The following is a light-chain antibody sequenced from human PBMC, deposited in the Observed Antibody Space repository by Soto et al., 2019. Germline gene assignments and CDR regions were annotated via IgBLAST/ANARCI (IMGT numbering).Light chain of an antibody. CDR3: QQYYSLPLT. CDR1: QSVLYSSDNRNY. V-gene: IGKV4-1*01. J-gene: IGKJ4*01. CDR2: WAS. Sequence: DILMTQSPDSLAVSLGERATINCKSSQSVLYSSDNRNYLTWYQQKPGQPPKLLIYWASMRESGVPDRFSGSGSGTDFTLTITSLQAEDVAVYYCQQYYSLPLTFGGGTKVDI.